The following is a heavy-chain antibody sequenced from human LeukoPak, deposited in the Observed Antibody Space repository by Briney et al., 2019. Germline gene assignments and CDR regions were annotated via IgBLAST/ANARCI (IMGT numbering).Heavy chain of an antibody. CDR2: IYYRGST. J-gene: IGHJ3*02. CDR1: GGSISSSSYY. V-gene: IGHV4-39*07. CDR3: ARELFRSGSYRKDAFDI. D-gene: IGHD1-26*01. Sequence: SETLSLTCTVSGGSISSSSYYWGWIRQPPGKGLEWIGSIYYRGSTYYNPSLKSRVTISVDTFKNQFSLKLSSVTAADTAVYYCARELFRSGSYRKDAFDIWGQGTMVTVSS.